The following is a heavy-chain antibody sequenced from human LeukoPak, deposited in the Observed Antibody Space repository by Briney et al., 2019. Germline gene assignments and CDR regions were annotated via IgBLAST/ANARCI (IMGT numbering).Heavy chain of an antibody. V-gene: IGHV4-39*01. CDR1: GYSISTTSHY. D-gene: IGHD1-1*01. CDR2: IYYSGRT. Sequence: SETLSLTCGVSGYSISTTSHYWGWIRQPPGGGLEWIGSIYYSGRTYYHPSLKSRVTISVDTSKNQFSLTLSSVAAADTAVYYCARHDGTVTLNWFDPWGQGTLVTVSS. CDR3: ARHDGTVTLNWFDP. J-gene: IGHJ5*02.